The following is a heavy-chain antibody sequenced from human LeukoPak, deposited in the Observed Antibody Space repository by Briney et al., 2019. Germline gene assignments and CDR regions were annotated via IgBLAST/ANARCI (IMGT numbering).Heavy chain of an antibody. CDR3: ARDREEDCSGGSCYSNWFDP. Sequence: PGGSLRLSCAASGFTFSSYAMHWVRQAPGKGLEWVAVISYDGSNKYYADSVKGRFTISRDNSKNTLYLQMNSLRAEDTAVYYCARDREEDCSGGSCYSNWFDPWGQGTLVTVSS. D-gene: IGHD2-15*01. V-gene: IGHV3-30*04. CDR1: GFTFSSYA. CDR2: ISYDGSNK. J-gene: IGHJ5*02.